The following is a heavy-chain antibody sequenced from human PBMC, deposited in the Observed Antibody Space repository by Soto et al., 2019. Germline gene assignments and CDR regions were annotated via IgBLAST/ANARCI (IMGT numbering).Heavy chain of an antibody. CDR2: INTDGAS. CDR3: SRDKDSSDYGLDH. J-gene: IGHJ4*02. V-gene: IGHV3-15*01. Sequence: EVQLLESGGGLVQPGGSLRVSCAVSGFSVSDTWMNWVRQAPGKGLEWFGRINTDGASDYAAHVRDRFFISRDESQNTLYLQMDGLKSEDTAVYYCSRDKDSSDYGLDHWGQGTLVTVSS. D-gene: IGHD3-10*01. CDR1: GFSVSDTW.